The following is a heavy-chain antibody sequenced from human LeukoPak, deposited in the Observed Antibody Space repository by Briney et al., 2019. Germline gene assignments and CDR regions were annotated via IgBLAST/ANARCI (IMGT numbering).Heavy chain of an antibody. CDR2: ISSSSSYI. CDR1: GFTFSSYS. J-gene: IGHJ4*02. Sequence: KAGGSLRLSCAASGFTFSSYSMNWVRQAPGKGLEWVSSISSSSSYIYYADSVKGRFTISRDNAKNSLYLQMNSLRAGDTAVYYCARGITPYFDWLPKWDYWGQGTLVTVSS. CDR3: ARGITPYFDWLPKWDY. D-gene: IGHD3-9*01. V-gene: IGHV3-21*01.